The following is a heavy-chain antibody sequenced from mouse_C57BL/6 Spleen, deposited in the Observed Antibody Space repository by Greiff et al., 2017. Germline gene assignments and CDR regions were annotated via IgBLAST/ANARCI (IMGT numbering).Heavy chain of an antibody. D-gene: IGHD1-1*01. CDR1: GYAFSSSW. CDR3: AESGDYCSRRCAY. Sequence: QVQLQQSGPELVKPGASVKISCKASGYAFSSSWMNWVKQRPGKGLEWIGRIYPGDGDTNYNGKFKGKATLTAAKSSSTAYMQLSSLTSEDSAVYICAESGDYCSRRCAYWGQGTLVTVSA. CDR2: IYPGDGDT. J-gene: IGHJ3*01. V-gene: IGHV1-82*01.